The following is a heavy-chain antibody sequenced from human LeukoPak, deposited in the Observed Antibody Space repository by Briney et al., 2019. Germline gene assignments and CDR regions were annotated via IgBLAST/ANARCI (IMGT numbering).Heavy chain of an antibody. CDR3: ARRTRVRDIVLSRPNAFDI. Sequence: SETLSLTCAVYGGSFSGYYWSWIRQPPGKGLEWIGEINHSGSTNYNPSLKSRVTISVDTSKNQFSLKLSSVTAADTAVYYCARRTRVRDIVLSRPNAFDIWGQGTMVTVSS. CDR1: GGSFSGYY. D-gene: IGHD2-8*01. J-gene: IGHJ3*02. V-gene: IGHV4-34*01. CDR2: INHSGST.